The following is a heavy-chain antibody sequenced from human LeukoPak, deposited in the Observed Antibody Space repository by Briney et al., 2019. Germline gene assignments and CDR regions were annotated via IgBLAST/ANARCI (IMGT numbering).Heavy chain of an antibody. Sequence: GGSLRLSCAASGFTFSSYSMNWVRQAPGKGLEWVSSISSSNTYIYYADSLKGRFTISRDNAKNSLYLQMNSLRAEDTAVYYCARERGYSYGYDYWGQGTLVTVSS. CDR1: GFTFSSYS. CDR2: ISSSNTYI. CDR3: ARERGYSYGYDY. J-gene: IGHJ4*02. V-gene: IGHV3-21*01. D-gene: IGHD5-18*01.